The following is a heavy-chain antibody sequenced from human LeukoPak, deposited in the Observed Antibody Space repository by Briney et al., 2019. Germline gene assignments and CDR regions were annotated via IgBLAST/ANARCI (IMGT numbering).Heavy chain of an antibody. V-gene: IGHV3-53*01. Sequence: PGGSLRLSCAASGFSVSSNYMNWVRQAPGQGLDWVSVIYSGGRTYYTDSVKGRFTISRDNSKNTLYLQMNSLRAEDTAVYYCARGDRAAAAFDSWGQGTLVTVSS. CDR3: ARGDRAAAAFDS. D-gene: IGHD6-13*01. CDR2: IYSGGRT. CDR1: GFSVSSNY. J-gene: IGHJ4*02.